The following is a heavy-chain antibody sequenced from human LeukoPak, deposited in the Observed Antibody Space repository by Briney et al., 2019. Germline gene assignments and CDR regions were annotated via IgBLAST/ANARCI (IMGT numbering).Heavy chain of an antibody. CDR3: ARAIAALDLVPFDY. J-gene: IGHJ4*02. CDR1: GYTFTSYG. D-gene: IGHD6-13*01. Sequence: VASVKVSCKASGYTFTSYGISWVRQAPGQGLEWVGWISAYNGNTNYANKLQGRVTITTDTSTSTAYMELRSLRSDDTAVYYCARAIAALDLVPFDYWGQGTLVTVSS. V-gene: IGHV1-18*01. CDR2: ISAYNGNT.